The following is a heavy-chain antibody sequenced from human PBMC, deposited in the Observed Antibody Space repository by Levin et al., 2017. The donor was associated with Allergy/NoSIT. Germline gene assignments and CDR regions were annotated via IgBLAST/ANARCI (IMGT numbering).Heavy chain of an antibody. CDR2: ISYDGSNK. J-gene: IGHJ4*02. D-gene: IGHD5-12*01. V-gene: IGHV3-30*18. CDR1: GFTFSSYG. CDR3: AKGDVDIVAGDY. Sequence: PGGSLRLSCAASGFTFSSYGMHWVCQAPGKGLEWVAVISYDGSNKYYADSVKGRFTISRDNSKNTLYLQMNSLRAEDTAVYYCAKGDVDIVAGDYWGQGTLVTVSS.